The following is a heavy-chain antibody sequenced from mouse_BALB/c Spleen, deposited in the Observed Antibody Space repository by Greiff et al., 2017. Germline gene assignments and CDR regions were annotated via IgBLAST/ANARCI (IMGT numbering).Heavy chain of an antibody. D-gene: IGHD1-1*01. V-gene: IGHV1S81*02. CDR3: TRAGSRPYYAMDY. Sequence: QVQLQQPGAELVKPGASVKLSCKASGYTFTSYYMYWVKQRPGQGLEWIGGINPSNGGTNFNEKFKSKAILTVDKSSSTAYMQLSSLTSEDSAVYCCTRAGSRPYYAMDYWGQGTSVTVSS. CDR1: GYTFTSYY. CDR2: INPSNGGT. J-gene: IGHJ4*01.